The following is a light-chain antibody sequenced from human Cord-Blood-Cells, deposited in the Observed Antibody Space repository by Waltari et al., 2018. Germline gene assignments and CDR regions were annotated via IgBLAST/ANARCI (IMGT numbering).Light chain of an antibody. V-gene: IGLV2-14*01. CDR2: DDS. CDR3: SSYTISSTWV. CDR1: SSDVGGYNY. J-gene: IGLJ3*02. Sequence: QSALTQPASVSGSPGQSITISCTGTSSDVGGYNYVFWYQQHPGKAPKLMIYDDSKRPSVVSNRFSGSKSGNPASLTISGLHAEDEADYYYSSYTISSTWVFGGGTKLTVL.